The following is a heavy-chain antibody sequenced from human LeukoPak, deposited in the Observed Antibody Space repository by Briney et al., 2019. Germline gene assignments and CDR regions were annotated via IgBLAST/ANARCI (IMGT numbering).Heavy chain of an antibody. CDR3: AREGAWLKGYYYYYMDV. CDR2: ISYDGSNK. Sequence: GGSLRLSCAASGFTFSSYAMHWVRQAPGKGLEWVAVISYDGSNKYYADSVKGRFTISRDNSKNTLYLQMNSLRAEDTAVYYCAREGAWLKGYYYYYMDVWGKGTTVTVSS. V-gene: IGHV3-30*04. CDR1: GFTFSSYA. J-gene: IGHJ6*03. D-gene: IGHD3-22*01.